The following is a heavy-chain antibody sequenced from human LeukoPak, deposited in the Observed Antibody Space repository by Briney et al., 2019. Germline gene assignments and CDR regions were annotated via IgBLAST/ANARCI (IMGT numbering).Heavy chain of an antibody. CDR2: INSGDLDS. Sequence: QPGGSLRLSRAASGFAFSDYAMGWVRQAPGKGLEWVSYINSGDLDSRYAASVKGRFDISRDISKNTVFLQMNSLRVEDTAVYYCAKRDRGGTFFTNGMDVWGQGTTVTVSS. CDR1: GFAFSDYA. V-gene: IGHV3-23*01. CDR3: AKRDRGGTFFTNGMDV. J-gene: IGHJ6*02. D-gene: IGHD2-15*01.